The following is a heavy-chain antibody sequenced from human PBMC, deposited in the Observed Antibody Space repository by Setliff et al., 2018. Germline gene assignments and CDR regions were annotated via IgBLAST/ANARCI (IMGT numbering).Heavy chain of an antibody. V-gene: IGHV3-23*01. Sequence: GGSLRLSCVASGFTFNNFVMNWVRQAPGKRPEWVSAISGNGDSPYYADSVKGRFTISRDNSRRSVLLQIDSLRVEDTAVYFCARMPTSGYYASPKYYMDVWGKGTTVTVSS. CDR3: ARMPTSGYYASPKYYMDV. CDR2: ISGNGDSP. CDR1: GFTFNNFV. J-gene: IGHJ6*03. D-gene: IGHD3-22*01.